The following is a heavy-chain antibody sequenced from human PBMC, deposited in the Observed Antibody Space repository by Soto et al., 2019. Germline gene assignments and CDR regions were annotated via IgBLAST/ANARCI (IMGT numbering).Heavy chain of an antibody. CDR3: AKDFYYVSGIFYNEYYYSGMEV. V-gene: IGHV1-69*13. CDR2: IIPIFGTA. Sequence: SVKVSCKASGGTFSSYAISWVRQAPGQGLEWMGGIIPIFGTANYAQKFQGRVTITADESTSTAYMELSSLRSEDTAVYYCAKDFYYVSGIFYNEYYYSGMEVWGQGTTVT. J-gene: IGHJ6*02. D-gene: IGHD3-10*01. CDR1: GGTFSSYA.